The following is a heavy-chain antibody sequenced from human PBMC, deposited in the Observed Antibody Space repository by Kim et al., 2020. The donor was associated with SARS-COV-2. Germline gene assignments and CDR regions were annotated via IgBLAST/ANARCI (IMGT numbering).Heavy chain of an antibody. CDR3: ASFEYSSSWYNY. D-gene: IGHD6-13*01. Sequence: NYAQKLKGRVTMTTDTSTSTAYMELRSLRSDDTAVYYCASFEYSSSWYNYWGQGTLVTVSS. V-gene: IGHV1-18*01. J-gene: IGHJ4*02.